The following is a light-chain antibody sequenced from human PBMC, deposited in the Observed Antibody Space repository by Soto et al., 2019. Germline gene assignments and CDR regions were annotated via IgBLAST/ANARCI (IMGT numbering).Light chain of an antibody. CDR2: DAS. Sequence: ETVLTQSPGTLSVCPRERGRLCWRPSQSVRSNLAWYQQKHGQATRLLIYDASNRANGIPARFSGSGCGTEFTLTISSLEPEDFAVYSCQQRSNWHQITFGQGTRLEIK. J-gene: IGKJ5*01. CDR1: QSVRSN. V-gene: IGKV3D-11*02. CDR3: QQRSNWHQIT.